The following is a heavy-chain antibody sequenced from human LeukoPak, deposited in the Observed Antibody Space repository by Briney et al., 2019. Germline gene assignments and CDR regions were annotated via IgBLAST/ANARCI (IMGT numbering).Heavy chain of an antibody. CDR1: GDSVSINSVV. Sequence: SQTLSLTCALSGDSVSINSVVWTWVRQSPSRGLEWLGRTYYRSKYYKDYAVSVKSRITINPDTSKNQVSLQLNSVTPEDTAVYFCARSDGAVGPAFDIWGQGTMVTVSS. D-gene: IGHD1-26*01. J-gene: IGHJ3*02. CDR2: TYYRSKYYK. V-gene: IGHV6-1*01. CDR3: ARSDGAVGPAFDI.